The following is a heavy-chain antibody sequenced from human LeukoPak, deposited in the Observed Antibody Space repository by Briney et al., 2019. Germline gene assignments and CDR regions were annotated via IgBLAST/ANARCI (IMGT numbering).Heavy chain of an antibody. V-gene: IGHV3-23*01. CDR2: VSGSGGIT. J-gene: IGHJ4*02. CDR1: GFTFSTYA. Sequence: PGGSLRLSCAASGFTFSTYAMSWVRQAPGKGLEWVSGVSGSGGITYYADSVKGRFTISRDNSKNTLYLQISSLKAEDTAVYYCAELGGDCILGDCWGQGTLVTVSS. CDR3: AELGGDCILGDC. D-gene: IGHD2-21*02.